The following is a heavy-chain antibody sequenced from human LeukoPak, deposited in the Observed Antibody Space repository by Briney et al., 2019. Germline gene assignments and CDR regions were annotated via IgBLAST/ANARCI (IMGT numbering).Heavy chain of an antibody. D-gene: IGHD3-22*01. CDR2: IIPTFGTA. CDR1: GYTFTSYG. Sequence: SVKVSCKASGYTFTSYGISWVRQAPGQGLEWMGGIIPTFGTANYAQKFQGRVTITADESTSTAYMELSSLRSEDTAVYYCASLYGYYDSSGYPDPTDAFDIWGQGTMVTVSS. J-gene: IGHJ3*02. CDR3: ASLYGYYDSSGYPDPTDAFDI. V-gene: IGHV1-69*13.